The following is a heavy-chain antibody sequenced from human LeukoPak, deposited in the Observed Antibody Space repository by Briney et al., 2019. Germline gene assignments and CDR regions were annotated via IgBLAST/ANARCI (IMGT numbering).Heavy chain of an antibody. CDR2: ICYGGST. CDR3: ARMMYGNGWNRYYFDY. Sequence: SSETLSPTCTVSGDSISSYNHYWGWIRQPPGKGLEWLGSICYGGSTHDNPSLKSRVTISVDTSKNQFSLRVTSATAADTAVYYCARMMYGNGWNRYYFDYWGQGTLVTVSS. D-gene: IGHD6-19*01. J-gene: IGHJ4*02. V-gene: IGHV4-39*01. CDR1: GDSISSYNHY.